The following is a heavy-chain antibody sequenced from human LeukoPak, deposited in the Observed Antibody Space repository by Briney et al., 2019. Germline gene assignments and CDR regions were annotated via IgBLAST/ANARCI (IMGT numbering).Heavy chain of an antibody. V-gene: IGHV3-53*01. J-gene: IGHJ4*02. D-gene: IGHD2-21*02. CDR3: ARDRSGVTALDY. CDR2: TYSGGNT. CDR1: GLTVSSNY. Sequence: GGSLRLSCAASGLTVSSNYMSWVRQAPGKGLEWVSVTYSGGNTYYADSVKGRFTISRDNSKNTLYLHMSSLRAEDTAFYYCARDRSGVTALDYWGQGTLVTVSS.